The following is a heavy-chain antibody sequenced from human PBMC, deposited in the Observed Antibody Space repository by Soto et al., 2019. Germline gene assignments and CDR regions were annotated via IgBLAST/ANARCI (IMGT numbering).Heavy chain of an antibody. V-gene: IGHV4-30-4*01. CDR1: GGSISSGDYY. CDR3: ARYSSSPYYYYGMDV. J-gene: IGHJ6*02. Sequence: SETLSLTCTVSGGSISSGDYYWSWIRQPPGEGLEWIGYIYYSGSTYYNPSLKSRVTISVDTSKNQFSLKLSSVTAADTAVYYCARYSSSPYYYYGMDVWGQGTTVTVS. D-gene: IGHD6-6*01. CDR2: IYYSGST.